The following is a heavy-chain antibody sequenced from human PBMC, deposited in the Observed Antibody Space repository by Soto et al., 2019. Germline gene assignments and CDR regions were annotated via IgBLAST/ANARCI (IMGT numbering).Heavy chain of an antibody. CDR1: GYTFTGYY. CDR2: INPNSGGT. V-gene: IGHV1-2*04. J-gene: IGHJ6*03. Sequence: ASVKVSCKASGYTFTGYYMHWVRQAPGQGLEWMGWINPNSGGTNYAQKFQGWVTMTRDTSISTAYMELSRLRSDDTAVYYCARGLHCTNGVCPYYYYYYMDVWGKGTTVTVSS. D-gene: IGHD2-8*01. CDR3: ARGLHCTNGVCPYYYYYYMDV.